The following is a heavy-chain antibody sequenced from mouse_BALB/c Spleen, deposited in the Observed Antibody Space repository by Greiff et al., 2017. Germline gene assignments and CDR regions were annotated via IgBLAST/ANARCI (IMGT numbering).Heavy chain of an antibody. J-gene: IGHJ2*01. CDR2: INPSTGYT. Sequence: QVQLQQSGAELAKPGASVKMSCKASGYTFTSYWMHWVKQRPGQGLEWIGYINPSTGYTEYNQKFKDKATLTADKSSSTAYMQLSSLTSEDSAVYYCARIYYGYEDYWGQGTTLTVSS. CDR3: ARIYYGYEDY. CDR1: GYTFTSYW. V-gene: IGHV1-7*01. D-gene: IGHD2-2*01.